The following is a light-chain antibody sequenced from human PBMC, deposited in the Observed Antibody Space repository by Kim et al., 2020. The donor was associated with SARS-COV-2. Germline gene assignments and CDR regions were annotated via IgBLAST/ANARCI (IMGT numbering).Light chain of an antibody. CDR2: NRN. V-gene: IGLV3-19*01. Sequence: ETVGQTFSVTCQGDTLRISYASRYQQRQGQAPVVVIYNRNNRPTWIPDRFSGSSSGNTASLTITGTQAEDEADYYCNSRDSSGTRVFGGGTQLTVL. J-gene: IGLJ3*02. CDR1: TLRISY. CDR3: NSRDSSGTRV.